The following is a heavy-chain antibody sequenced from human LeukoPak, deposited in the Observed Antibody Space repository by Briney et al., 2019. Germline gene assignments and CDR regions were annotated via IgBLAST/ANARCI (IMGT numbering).Heavy chain of an antibody. D-gene: IGHD1-1*01. J-gene: IGHJ4*02. V-gene: IGHV3-23*01. Sequence: TGGSLRLSCAASGFTFSNYAMSWVRQAPGKGLEWVSAISGSGGFTYYADSVKGRFTISRDNSKNALYLQMNSLTAEDTAVYYCAKNGGYFDYWGQGTLVTVSS. CDR1: GFTFSNYA. CDR3: AKNGGYFDY. CDR2: ISGSGGFT.